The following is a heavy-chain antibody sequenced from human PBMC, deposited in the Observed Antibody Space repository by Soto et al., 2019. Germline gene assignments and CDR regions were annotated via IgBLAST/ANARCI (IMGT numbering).Heavy chain of an antibody. V-gene: IGHV4-59*08. CDR1: GGSISNYY. CDR2: IHYSGNT. Sequence: SETLSLTCTVSGGSISNYYWSWIRQPPGKGLEWIGYIHYSGNTKYNPSLKSRVTISTDTSKNQFSLKLSSVTAADTAVYYCARGHYDFWRGYFATIDYWGQGSLVTVSS. J-gene: IGHJ4*02. CDR3: ARGHYDFWRGYFATIDY. D-gene: IGHD3-3*01.